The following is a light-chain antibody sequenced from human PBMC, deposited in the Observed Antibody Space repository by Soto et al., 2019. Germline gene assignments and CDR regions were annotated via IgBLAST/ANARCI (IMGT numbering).Light chain of an antibody. CDR1: QSIRSY. J-gene: IGKJ4*01. V-gene: IGKV3-11*01. CDR2: DAS. Sequence: IVLTQSPATLSLSPGERATLSCRASQSIRSYLAWYQQKPGQAPRLLIYDASNRATGIPARFSGSGSGTDFTLAISSLEPEDFAVYYCQQGTNWPPLTFGGGTKVEIK. CDR3: QQGTNWPPLT.